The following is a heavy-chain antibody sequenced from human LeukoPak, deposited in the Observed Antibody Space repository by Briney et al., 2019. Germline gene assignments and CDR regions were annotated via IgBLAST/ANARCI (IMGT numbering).Heavy chain of an antibody. CDR3: ASQGGYSGYEDFDF. J-gene: IGHJ4*02. D-gene: IGHD5-12*01. CDR2: IYYSGST. V-gene: IGHV4-39*01. CDR1: GGSISSRSYY. Sequence: SETLSLTCNVSGGSISSRSYYWGWIRQPPGKGLEWIGTIYYSGSTYYNPSLKSRLTMSIDTSKTQFSLKLSSVTAADTAVYYCASQGGYSGYEDFDFWGQGALVTVSS.